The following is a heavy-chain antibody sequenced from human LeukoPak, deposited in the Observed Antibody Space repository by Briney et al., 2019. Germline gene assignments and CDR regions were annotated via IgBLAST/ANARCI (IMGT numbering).Heavy chain of an antibody. V-gene: IGHV3-33*01. D-gene: IGHD3-10*01. CDR2: IWYDGSNK. J-gene: IGHJ3*02. CDR1: GFTFSSYG. CDR3: ARAGGSSTYGHDAFDI. Sequence: GGSLRLSCATSGFTFSSYGMHWVRQAPGKGLEWVAVIWYDGSNKYYADSVKGRFTISRDNSKNTLYLQMNSLRAEDTAVYYCARAGGSSTYGHDAFDIWGQGTMVTVSS.